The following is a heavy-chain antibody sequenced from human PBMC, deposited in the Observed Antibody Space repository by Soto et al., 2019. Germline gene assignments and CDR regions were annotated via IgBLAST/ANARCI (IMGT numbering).Heavy chain of an antibody. CDR1: GYTFTSYA. J-gene: IGHJ5*02. CDR3: ARDIPRYCSGGSCYPALDP. Sequence: ASVKVSCKASGYTFTSYAMHWVRQAPGQRLDWMGWINAGNGNTKYSQKFQGRVTITRDTSASTAYMELSSLRSEDTAVYYCARDIPRYCSGGSCYPALDPWGQGTLVTVSS. CDR2: INAGNGNT. V-gene: IGHV1-3*01. D-gene: IGHD2-15*01.